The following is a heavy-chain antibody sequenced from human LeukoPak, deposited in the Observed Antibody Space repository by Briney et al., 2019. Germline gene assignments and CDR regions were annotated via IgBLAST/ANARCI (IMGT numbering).Heavy chain of an antibody. CDR1: GVTLSNYA. CDR3: ANVGDVYKDAFDI. D-gene: IGHD5-24*01. J-gene: IGHJ3*02. CDR2: IKQDGSEK. V-gene: IGHV3-7*01. Sequence: GGSLRLSCVASGVTLSNYAMSWVRQAPGKGLEWVACIKQDGSEKYYVDSVKGRFTISRDNAKNSLYLQMNTLRAEDTAVYYCANVGDVYKDAFDIWGQGTMVTVSS.